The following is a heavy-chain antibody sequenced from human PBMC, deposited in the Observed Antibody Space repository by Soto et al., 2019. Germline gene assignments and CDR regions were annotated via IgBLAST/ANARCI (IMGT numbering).Heavy chain of an antibody. D-gene: IGHD3-10*01. CDR1: GFTFSSYA. CDR3: AKDLGTGYYGSGSYYTNFDY. J-gene: IGHJ4*02. Sequence: PGGSLRLSCAASGFTFSSYAMSWVRQAPGKGLEWVSAISGSGGSTYYADSVKGRFTISRDNSKNTLYLQMNSLRAEDTAVYYCAKDLGTGYYGSGSYYTNFDYWGQGTLVTVSS. V-gene: IGHV3-23*01. CDR2: ISGSGGST.